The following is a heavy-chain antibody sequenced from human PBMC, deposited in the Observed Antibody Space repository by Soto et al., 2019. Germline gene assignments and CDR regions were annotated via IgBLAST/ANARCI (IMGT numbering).Heavy chain of an antibody. J-gene: IGHJ6*02. CDR1: GYTFTSYD. CDR3: ARPRRNYYGMDV. CDR2: MNPNSGNT. Sequence: QVQLVQSGAEVKQPGASVKVSCKASGYTFTSYDINWVRQATGQGLEWMGWMNPNSGNTGYVQKFQGRVTMTRNSSVSTAYMELSSLRSDDTAVYYCARPRRNYYGMDVWGQGTTVTVSS. V-gene: IGHV1-8*01.